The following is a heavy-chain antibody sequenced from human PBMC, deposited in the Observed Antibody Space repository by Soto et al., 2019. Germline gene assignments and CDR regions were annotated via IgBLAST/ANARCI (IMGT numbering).Heavy chain of an antibody. J-gene: IGHJ3*02. V-gene: IGHV1-46*03. CDR2: INPSGGST. CDR3: ARGLHASPRRNHAFDI. CDR1: GYTFTSYY. Sequence: ASVKVSRKASGYTFTSYYMHWVRQAPGQGLEWMGIINPSGGSTSYAQKFQGRVTMTRDTSTSTVYMELSSLRSEDTAVYYCARGLHASPRRNHAFDIWGQATMVTAS.